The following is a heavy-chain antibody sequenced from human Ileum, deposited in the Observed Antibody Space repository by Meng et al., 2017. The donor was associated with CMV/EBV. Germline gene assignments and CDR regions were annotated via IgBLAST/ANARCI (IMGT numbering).Heavy chain of an antibody. CDR1: GGSISNSNW. D-gene: IGHD3-16*01. CDR2: NYHSGSN. V-gene: IGHV4-4*02. Sequence: TCAGGGGSISNSNWWSWVRQPPGKGLEWIGENYHSGSNNYNPSLRSRVTITVDKSKNQFSLKLSSVTAADTAVYYCARENLGGGFDYWGQGTLVTVSS. J-gene: IGHJ4*02. CDR3: ARENLGGGFDY.